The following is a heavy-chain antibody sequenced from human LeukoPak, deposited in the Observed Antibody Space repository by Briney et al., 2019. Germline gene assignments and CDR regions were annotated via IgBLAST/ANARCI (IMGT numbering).Heavy chain of an antibody. CDR2: ISSSGSAI. Sequence: PGGSLRLSCAASGFTFSSYAMSWVRQAPGKGLEWVSYISSSGSAIYYADSVKGRFTISRDNAKNSLYLQMNSLRAEDTAVYYCARGGFQNWFDPWGQGTLVTVSS. V-gene: IGHV3-48*04. CDR3: ARGGFQNWFDP. D-gene: IGHD3-10*01. J-gene: IGHJ5*02. CDR1: GFTFSSYA.